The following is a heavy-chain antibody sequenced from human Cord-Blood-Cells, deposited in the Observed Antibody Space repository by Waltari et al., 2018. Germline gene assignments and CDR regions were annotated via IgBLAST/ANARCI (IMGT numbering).Heavy chain of an antibody. CDR1: GYTFTGYY. J-gene: IGHJ3*02. V-gene: IGHV1-2*04. D-gene: IGHD6-19*01. CDR3: ARAYSSGWNAFDI. Sequence: QVQLVQSGAEVKKPGASVKVSCKASGYTFTGYYMHWVRQAPGQGLEWMGWINPNSGGTNYAQKFQGWVTMTRDTSISTAYMELSRLRSDDTVVYYCARAYSSGWNAFDIWGQGTMVTVSS. CDR2: INPNSGGT.